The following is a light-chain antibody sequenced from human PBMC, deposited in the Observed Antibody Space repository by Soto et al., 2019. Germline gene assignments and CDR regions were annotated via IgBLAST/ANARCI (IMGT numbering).Light chain of an antibody. J-gene: IGKJ5*01. Sequence: DIQMTQSTSSLSASVGNRVTITCRASQSISTYLNWYQKKPGKAPNLLTYDASRLQSRVPSRFSGSGGGTYLTLSISSVPTEEFATYFCQQSYMDPITFGQGTPLEI. CDR1: QSISTY. CDR3: QQSYMDPIT. CDR2: DAS. V-gene: IGKV1-39*01.